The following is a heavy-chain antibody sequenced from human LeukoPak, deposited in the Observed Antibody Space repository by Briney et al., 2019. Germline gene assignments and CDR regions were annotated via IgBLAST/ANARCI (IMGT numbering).Heavy chain of an antibody. V-gene: IGHV1-18*01. CDR1: GGTFSSYA. CDR3: ARVKPYYYDSSGYYYPFDY. CDR2: ISAYNGNT. J-gene: IGHJ4*02. D-gene: IGHD3-22*01. Sequence: ASVKVSCKASGGTFSSYAISWVRQAPGQGLEWMGWISAYNGNTNYAQKLQGRVTMTTDTSTSTAYMELRSLRSDDTAVYYCARVKPYYYDSSGYYYPFDYWGQGTLVTVSS.